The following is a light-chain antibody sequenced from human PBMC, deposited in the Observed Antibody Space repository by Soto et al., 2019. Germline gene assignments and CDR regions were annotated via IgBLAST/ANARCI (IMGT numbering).Light chain of an antibody. Sequence: QTVLTQEPSFSVSPGGTVTLTCALSSGSVSISYYPSWYQQTPGQAPRALICNTNTRSSGVPDRFSGSILGNKAALTITGAQADDEGDYYCVLYIGSGISVFGGGTKLTVL. V-gene: IGLV8-61*01. CDR1: SGSVSISYY. CDR3: VLYIGSGISV. J-gene: IGLJ3*02. CDR2: NTN.